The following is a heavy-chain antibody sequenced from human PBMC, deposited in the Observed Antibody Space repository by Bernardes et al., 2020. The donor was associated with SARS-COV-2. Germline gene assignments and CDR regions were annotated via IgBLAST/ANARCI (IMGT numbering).Heavy chain of an antibody. CDR2: FDPESGRR. D-gene: IGHD2-2*01. CDR1: GYTLTALS. Sequence: ASVKVSCKVSGYTLTALSMHWVRQAPGRGLEWMGGFDPESGRRIYAQKFQGRVSMTSDTSTSSVYMELSSLTSEDTAVYYCARAGGGAASIDVWGQGTLVTVSA. V-gene: IGHV1-24*01. CDR3: ARAGGGAASIDV. J-gene: IGHJ3*01.